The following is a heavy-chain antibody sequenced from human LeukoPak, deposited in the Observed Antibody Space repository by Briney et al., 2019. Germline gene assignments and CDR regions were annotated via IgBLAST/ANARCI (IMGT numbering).Heavy chain of an antibody. CDR2: IYYSGST. Sequence: PSETLSLTCTVSGGSISSYYWSWIRQPPGKGLEWIGYIYYSGSTNYNPSLKSRVTISVDTSKNQFSLKLSSVTAADTAVYYCARGGSSGWYALGYWGQGTLVTVSS. V-gene: IGHV4-59*01. J-gene: IGHJ4*02. CDR3: ARGGSSGWYALGY. D-gene: IGHD6-19*01. CDR1: GGSISSYY.